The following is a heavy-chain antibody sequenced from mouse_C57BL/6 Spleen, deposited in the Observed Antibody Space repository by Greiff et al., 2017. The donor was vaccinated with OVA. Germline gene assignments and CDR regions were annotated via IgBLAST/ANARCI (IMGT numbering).Heavy chain of an antibody. V-gene: IGHV1-26*01. J-gene: IGHJ3*01. CDR2: INPNNGGT. CDR3: ARDDYDVRFAY. D-gene: IGHD2-4*01. Sequence: EVQLQQSGPELVKPGASVKISCKASGYTFTDYYMNWVKQSPGKSLEWIGDINPNNGGTSYNQKFKGKATLTVDKSSSTAYMELRSLTSEDSAVYYCARDDYDVRFAYWGQGTLVTVSA. CDR1: GYTFTDYY.